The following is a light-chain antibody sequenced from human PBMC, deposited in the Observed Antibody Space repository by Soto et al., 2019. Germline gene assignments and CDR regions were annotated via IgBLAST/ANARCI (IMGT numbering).Light chain of an antibody. CDR2: SAS. CDR3: QQYSVYWT. Sequence: DIQMTQSPSTLSASVGDRVTITCRASQSISSWLAWYQQKPGKAPNLLIYSASNLQSGVPSRFSGSGSGTEFTLTINSLQPDDFATYYCQQYSVYWTFGQGTKVDIK. V-gene: IGKV1-5*01. J-gene: IGKJ1*01. CDR1: QSISSW.